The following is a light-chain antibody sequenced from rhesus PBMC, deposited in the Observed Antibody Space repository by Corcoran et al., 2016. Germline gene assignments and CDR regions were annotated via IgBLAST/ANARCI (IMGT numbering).Light chain of an antibody. CDR1: ENVNNY. Sequence: DIQMTQSPSSLSASVGDRVTITCRASENVNNYLNWYQQKPGKAPKLLIYKASTLKSGVPSRFSGSGSGTDYTFTISSLQPEDVATYYCQHGYGTPWTFGQVTKVEIK. J-gene: IGKJ1*01. CDR2: KAS. V-gene: IGKV1-74*01. CDR3: QHGYGTPWT.